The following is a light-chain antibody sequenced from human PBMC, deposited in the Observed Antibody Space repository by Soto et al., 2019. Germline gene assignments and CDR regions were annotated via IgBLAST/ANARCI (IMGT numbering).Light chain of an antibody. CDR1: QGVTTN. V-gene: IGKV3-15*01. Sequence: EIVMTQSPGTLSVSPGERATLSCRAGQGVTTNFAWYQQKSGQSPRLLIYDVSIRATGVPARLSGTGSETDFTLTISGLQSEDSAVYFCQQYNSWPPITFGQGTRLEI. CDR2: DVS. CDR3: QQYNSWPPIT. J-gene: IGKJ5*01.